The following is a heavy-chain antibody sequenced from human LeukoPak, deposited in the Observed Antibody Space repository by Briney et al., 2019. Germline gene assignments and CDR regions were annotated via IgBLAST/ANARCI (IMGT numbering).Heavy chain of an antibody. CDR1: GGYISSYY. J-gene: IGHJ4*02. CDR3: ARVRWELGGDY. V-gene: IGHV4-4*07. D-gene: IGHD1-26*01. Sequence: SETLSLTCSVSGGYISSYYWSWIRQPAGKGLESIGHISTSGSTNYNPSLKSRVTMSVDTSKNQFSLKLSSVTAADTAVYYCARVRWELGGDYWGQGTLVTVSS. CDR2: ISTSGST.